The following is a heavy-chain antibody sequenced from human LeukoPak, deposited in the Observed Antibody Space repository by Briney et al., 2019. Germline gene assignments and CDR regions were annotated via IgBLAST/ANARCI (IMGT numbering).Heavy chain of an antibody. CDR1: GFTFSSYS. J-gene: IGHJ4*02. V-gene: IGHV3-23*01. Sequence: GGSLRLSCAASGFTFSSYSMNWVRQAPGKGLEWVSALSGSGVTTYYADSVKGRFTISRDNSKHALYLQMNSLRAEDTAVYYCAKDLEWEVLRTTFTYFHYWGQGTLVTVSS. CDR3: AKDLEWEVLRTTFTYFHY. D-gene: IGHD1-26*01. CDR2: LSGSGVTT.